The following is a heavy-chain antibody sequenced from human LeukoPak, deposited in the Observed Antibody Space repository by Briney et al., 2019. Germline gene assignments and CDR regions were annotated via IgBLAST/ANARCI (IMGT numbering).Heavy chain of an antibody. Sequence: SETLSLTCIVSVGSISISSYYWGWIRQPPGKGLEWIGSIYYSGSTYYNPSLKSRVTISVDSSKNQFSLKLSSVTAADTAVYYCERTNRIAVAGTDYWGQGTLVTVSS. D-gene: IGHD6-19*01. CDR1: VGSISISSYY. CDR2: IYYSGST. V-gene: IGHV4-39*01. J-gene: IGHJ4*02. CDR3: ERTNRIAVAGTDY.